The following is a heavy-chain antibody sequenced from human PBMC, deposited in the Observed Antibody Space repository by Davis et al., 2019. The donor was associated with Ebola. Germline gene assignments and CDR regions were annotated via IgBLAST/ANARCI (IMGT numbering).Heavy chain of an antibody. J-gene: IGHJ4*02. Sequence: MPSETLSLTCTVSGASISSYYWSWIRQPPGKGLEWIGYIYYSGSTDYNPSLKSRVTISLDTSKNQFSLKLNSVTAADTATYYCARSGYTGYDPRINFDFWGQGTLVTVSS. CDR2: IYYSGST. V-gene: IGHV4-59*08. CDR3: ARSGYTGYDPRINFDF. D-gene: IGHD5-12*01. CDR1: GASISSYY.